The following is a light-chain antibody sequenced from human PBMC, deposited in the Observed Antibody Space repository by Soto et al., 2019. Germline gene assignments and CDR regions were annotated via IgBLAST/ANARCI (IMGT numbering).Light chain of an antibody. V-gene: IGKV3-15*01. CDR3: QQYNNWPFS. Sequence: EIIMTQSPGTLSVSPGERATLSCRAAQGVTTNFAWYQQKSGQSPRLLIYDVSNRATGVPARFSGSGSETDFTLTFSGLRSEDSAVYFCQQYNNWPFSFGQGTRLEIK. CDR2: DVS. CDR1: QGVTTN. J-gene: IGKJ5*01.